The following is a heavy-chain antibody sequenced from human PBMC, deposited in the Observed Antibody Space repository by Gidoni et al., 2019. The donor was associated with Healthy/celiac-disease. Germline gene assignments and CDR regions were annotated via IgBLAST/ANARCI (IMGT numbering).Heavy chain of an antibody. Sequence: QLQLQESGPGLVKPSETLSLTCTFPGGSISSSSYYWGWIRQPPGKGLEWIGSIYYSGSTYYNPSLKSRVTISVDTSKNQFSLKLSSVTAADTAVYYCATLGTIFNWFDPWGQGTLVTVSS. CDR1: GGSISSSSYY. J-gene: IGHJ5*02. CDR3: ATLGTIFNWFDP. CDR2: IYYSGST. V-gene: IGHV4-39*01. D-gene: IGHD3-3*01.